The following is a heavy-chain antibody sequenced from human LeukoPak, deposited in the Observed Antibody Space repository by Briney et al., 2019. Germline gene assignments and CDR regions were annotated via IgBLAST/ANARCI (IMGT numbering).Heavy chain of an antibody. CDR1: GFTFLSYS. D-gene: IGHD1-26*01. J-gene: IGHJ4*02. V-gene: IGHV3-21*01. Sequence: PGGSLRLSCAASGFTFLSYSMNWVRQAPGKGLEWVSSISSTSSSYIYYADSVKGRFSISRDNAKNSLYLQMNSLGAEDTAVYYCARDLLGWELHYFDYWGQGTLVTVSS. CDR3: ARDLLGWELHYFDY. CDR2: ISSTSSSYI.